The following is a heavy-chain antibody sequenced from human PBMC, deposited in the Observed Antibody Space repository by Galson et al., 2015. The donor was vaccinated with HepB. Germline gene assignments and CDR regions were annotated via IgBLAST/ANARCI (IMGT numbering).Heavy chain of an antibody. CDR3: ARDRGGDYVTDY. V-gene: IGHV3-33*01. J-gene: IGHJ4*02. CDR2: IWYDGSNK. Sequence: SLRLSCAASGFTFSSYGMHWVRQAPGKGLEWVAVIWYDGSNKYYADSVKGRFTISRDNSKNTLYLQMNSLRAEDTAVYYCARDRGGDYVTDYWGQGTLVTVSS. D-gene: IGHD4-17*01. CDR1: GFTFSSYG.